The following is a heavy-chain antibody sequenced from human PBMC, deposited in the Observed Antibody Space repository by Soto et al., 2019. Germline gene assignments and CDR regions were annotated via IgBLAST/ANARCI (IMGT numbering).Heavy chain of an antibody. CDR2: INHSGST. Sequence: SETLSLTCAVYNGSFSVYYWTWIRQPPGKGLEWIGEINHSGSTNYNPSLKSRVTMSVDTSKNQFSLKLSSVTAADTAVYYCARDSTRRGACDIWGQGTMVTVSS. D-gene: IGHD2-2*01. J-gene: IGHJ3*02. CDR1: NGSFSVYY. CDR3: ARDSTRRGACDI. V-gene: IGHV4-34*01.